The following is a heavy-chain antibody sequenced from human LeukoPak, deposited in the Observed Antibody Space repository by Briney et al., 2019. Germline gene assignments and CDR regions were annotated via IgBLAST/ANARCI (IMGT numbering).Heavy chain of an antibody. CDR1: GYSFTSYW. D-gene: IGHD3-10*01. CDR3: APPDQTYYYGWGTDPGVLAV. V-gene: IGHV5-51*01. J-gene: IGHJ6*04. Sequence: GESLKISCKGSGYSFTSYWIGWVRQMPGKGLEWMGIIYPGDSDTRYSPSFQGQVTISADKSISTAYLQWSSLKASDTAMYYCAPPDQTYYYGWGTDPGVLAVWGKGTTVTVSS. CDR2: IYPGDSDT.